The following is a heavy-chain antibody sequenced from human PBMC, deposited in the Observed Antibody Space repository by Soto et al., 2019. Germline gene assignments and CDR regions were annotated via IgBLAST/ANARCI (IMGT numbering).Heavy chain of an antibody. CDR3: AREWSVANPGY. CDR1: GFTFSNYS. J-gene: IGHJ4*02. CDR2: ISKDGDKK. V-gene: IGHV3-30-3*01. Sequence: GGSLRLSCAATGFTFSNYSMHWVRQAPGKGLEWVAVISKDGDKKYYADSVKGRFTISRDNSKNTLYLQMNSLRPEDTAVHYCAREWSVANPGYWGQGTQVTVSS. D-gene: IGHD5-12*01.